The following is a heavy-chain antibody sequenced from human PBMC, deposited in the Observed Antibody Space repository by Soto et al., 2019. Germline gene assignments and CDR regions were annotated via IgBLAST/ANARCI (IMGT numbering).Heavy chain of an antibody. J-gene: IGHJ6*02. D-gene: IGHD2-2*01. Sequence: PGGSLRLSCAASGFTFSSYSMNWVRQAPGKWLEWVSSISSSSSYIYYADSVKGRFTISRDNAKNSLYLQMNSLRAEDTAVYYCARDQSYAGGYYYYGMDVWGQGTTVTVSS. CDR2: ISSSSSYI. CDR1: GFTFSSYS. CDR3: ARDQSYAGGYYYYGMDV. V-gene: IGHV3-21*01.